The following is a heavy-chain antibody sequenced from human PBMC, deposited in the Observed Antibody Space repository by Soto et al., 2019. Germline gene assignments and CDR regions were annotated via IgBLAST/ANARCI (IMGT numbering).Heavy chain of an antibody. CDR1: GFTFSNAW. D-gene: IGHD3-16*01. J-gene: IGHJ4*02. CDR2: IKSKVDGGTI. CDR3: STGGYYFDY. Sequence: SLRLSCAASGFTFSNAWMNWVRQAPGEGLEWVGRIKSKVDGGTIDYAAPVKGRFTISRDDSKNTFYLQMDSLKTEETAVYYCSTGGYYFDYWGQGTLVTVSS. V-gene: IGHV3-15*01.